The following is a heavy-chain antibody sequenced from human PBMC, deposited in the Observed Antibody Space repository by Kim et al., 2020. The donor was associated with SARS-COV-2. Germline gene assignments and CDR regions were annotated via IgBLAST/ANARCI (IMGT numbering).Heavy chain of an antibody. D-gene: IGHD2-2*02. CDR1: GGSFSGYY. CDR3: ARVSYCSSTSCYTHWYFDL. J-gene: IGHJ2*01. Sequence: SETLSLTCAVYGGSFSGYYWSWIRQPPGKGLESIGEINHSGSTNYNPSLKSRVTISVDTSKNQFSLKLSSVTAADTAVYYCARVSYCSSTSCYTHWYFDLWGRGTLVTVSS. CDR2: INHSGST. V-gene: IGHV4-34*01.